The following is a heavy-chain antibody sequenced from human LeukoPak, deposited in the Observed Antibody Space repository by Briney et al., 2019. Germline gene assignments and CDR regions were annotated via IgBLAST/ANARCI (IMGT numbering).Heavy chain of an antibody. Sequence: ASVKLSCKASGYTLSSYGISWVRQAPGQGLEWMGWISGNNGNTNYAQKVQGRVTMTTDTSTSTAYMELRSLRSDDTAVYYCARGRAAGTFWLDYWGQGTLVTVSS. D-gene: IGHD6-13*01. CDR1: GYTLSSYG. CDR3: ARGRAAGTFWLDY. J-gene: IGHJ4*02. CDR2: ISGNNGNT. V-gene: IGHV1-18*01.